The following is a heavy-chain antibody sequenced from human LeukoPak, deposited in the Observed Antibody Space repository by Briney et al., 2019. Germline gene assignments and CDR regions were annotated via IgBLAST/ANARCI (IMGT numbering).Heavy chain of an antibody. J-gene: IGHJ4*02. V-gene: IGHV3-30-3*01. D-gene: IGHD3-3*01. CDR3: ARDSVLTYYDFWSDYYRWRSYFDY. CDR1: GFTFSNYA. CDR2: ISYDGGNT. Sequence: GRSLRLSCAASGFTFSNYAMHWVRQAPGKGLEWVAVISYDGGNTYYADSVKGRYTISRDNSKNTLYLQMNSLRAEDTAVYYCARDSVLTYYDFWSDYYRWRSYFDYWGQGTLVAVSS.